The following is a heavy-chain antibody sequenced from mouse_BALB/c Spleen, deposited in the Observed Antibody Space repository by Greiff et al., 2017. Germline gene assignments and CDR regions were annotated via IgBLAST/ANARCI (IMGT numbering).Heavy chain of an antibody. J-gene: IGHJ1*01. CDR3: ARGDGSSYGYFDV. V-gene: IGHV2-9*02. D-gene: IGHD1-1*01. CDR2: IWAGGST. CDR1: GFSLTSYG. Sequence: VQLQQSGPGLVQPSQSLSITCTVSGFSLTSYGVHWVRQPPGKGLEWLGVIWAGGSTNYNSALMSRLSISKDNSKSQVFLKMNSLQTDDTAMYYCARGDGSSYGYFDVWGAGTTVTVSS.